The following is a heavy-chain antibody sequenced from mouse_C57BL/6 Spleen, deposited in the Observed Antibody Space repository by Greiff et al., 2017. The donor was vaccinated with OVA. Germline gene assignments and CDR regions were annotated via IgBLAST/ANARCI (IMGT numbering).Heavy chain of an antibody. CDR3: TRDYYYGSGGPAWFAY. Sequence: EVNVVESGEGLVKPGGSLKLSCAASGFTFSSYAMSWVRQTPEKRLEWVAYISSGGDYIYYADTVKGRFTISRDNARNTLYLQMSSLKSEDTAMYYCTRDYYYGSGGPAWFAYWGQGTLVTVSA. CDR1: GFTFSSYA. V-gene: IGHV5-9-1*02. D-gene: IGHD1-1*01. CDR2: ISSGGDYI. J-gene: IGHJ3*01.